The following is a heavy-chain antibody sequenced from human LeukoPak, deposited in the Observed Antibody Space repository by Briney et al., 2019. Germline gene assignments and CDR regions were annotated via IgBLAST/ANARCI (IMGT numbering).Heavy chain of an antibody. CDR3: TRGNHY. V-gene: IGHV3-49*04. CDR1: GFTFGDYA. J-gene: IGHJ4*02. Sequence: GGSLRLSCTASGFTFGDYAMSWVRQAPGKGLEWVGFIRSKAYGGTTEYAASVKGRFTISRDDSKSIAYLQMSSLKTEDTAVYYCTRGNHYWGQGTLVTVSS. CDR2: IRSKAYGGTT.